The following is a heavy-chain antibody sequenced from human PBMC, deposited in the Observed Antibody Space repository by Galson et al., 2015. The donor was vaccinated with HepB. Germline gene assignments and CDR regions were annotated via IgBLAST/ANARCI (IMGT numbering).Heavy chain of an antibody. CDR1: GFTFSSYW. CDR2: INSDGSST. Sequence: SLRLSCAASGFTFSSYWMHWVRQAPGKGLVWVSRINSDGSSTSYADSVKGRFTISRDNAKNTLYLQMNSLRAEDTAAYYCARVTALYPFYGHWGRGTLVTVSS. CDR3: ARVTALYPFYGH. J-gene: IGHJ4*02. D-gene: IGHD2-8*01. V-gene: IGHV3-74*01.